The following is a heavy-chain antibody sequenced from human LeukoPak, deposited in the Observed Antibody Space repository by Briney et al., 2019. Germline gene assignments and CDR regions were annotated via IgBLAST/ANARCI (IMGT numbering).Heavy chain of an antibody. CDR3: ARDGRDMVRGVYYYYYMDV. J-gene: IGHJ6*03. Sequence: PSETLSLTCTVSGGPISSGSYYWSWIRQPAGKGLEWIGRIYTSGSTNYNPSLKSRVTISVDTSKNQFSLKLSSVTAADTAVYYCARDGRDMVRGVYYYYYMDVWRKGTTVTISS. D-gene: IGHD3-10*01. CDR1: GGPISSGSYY. CDR2: IYTSGST. V-gene: IGHV4-61*02.